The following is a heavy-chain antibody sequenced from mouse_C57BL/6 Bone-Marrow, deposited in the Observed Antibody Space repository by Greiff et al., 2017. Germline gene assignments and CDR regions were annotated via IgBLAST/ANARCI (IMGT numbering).Heavy chain of an antibody. CDR3: ARRGPYYSNLG. D-gene: IGHD2-5*01. CDR2: INPYNGGT. V-gene: IGHV1-19*01. J-gene: IGHJ2*01. CDR1: GYTFTDYY. Sequence: VQLQQSGPVLVKPGASVKMSCKASGYTFTDYYMNWVKQSHGKSLEWIGVINPYNGGTSYNQKFKGKATLTVDKSSSTAYMELNSLTSEDSAVYYCARRGPYYSNLGWGQGTTLTVSS.